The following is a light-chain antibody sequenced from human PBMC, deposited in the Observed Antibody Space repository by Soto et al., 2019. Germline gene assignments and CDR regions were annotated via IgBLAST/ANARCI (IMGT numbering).Light chain of an antibody. CDR2: GNS. CDR3: QSYDSTLSARYV. J-gene: IGLJ1*01. Sequence: QPVLTQPPSASGTPGQRVTISCSGSSSNIGSNTVNWYQQLPGTAPKLVIFGNSNRPSGVPDRFSGSKSGTSASLAITGLQAEDEGDYYCQSYDSTLSARYVFGTGTKVTVL. V-gene: IGLV1-40*01. CDR1: SSNIGSNT.